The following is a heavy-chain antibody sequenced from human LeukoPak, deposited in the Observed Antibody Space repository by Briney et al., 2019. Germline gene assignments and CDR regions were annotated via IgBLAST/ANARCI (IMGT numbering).Heavy chain of an antibody. V-gene: IGHV5-51*01. CDR1: GYTFFTYW. CDR2: IYPGDSDT. D-gene: IGHD4-17*01. CDR3: ARPSTTVDWYFDL. Sequence: AASLKISCKGSGYTFFTYWIGWVRQMPRKGLEWMGIIYPGDSDTRYSPSFQGQVTISADKSIRTAYLQWSSLKASDTAIYYCARPSTTVDWYFDLWGRDTLVTVSS. J-gene: IGHJ2*01.